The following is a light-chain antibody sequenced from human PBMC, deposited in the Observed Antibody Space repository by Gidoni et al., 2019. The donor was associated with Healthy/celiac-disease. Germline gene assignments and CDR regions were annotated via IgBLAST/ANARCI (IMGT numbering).Light chain of an antibody. V-gene: IGKV3-11*01. CDR2: DAS. J-gene: IGKJ3*01. CDR3: QQRSNWRFT. CDR1: QSVSSY. Sequence: EIVLTQSPATLSLSPGERATLPCRASQSVSSYLAWYQQKPGQAPRLLIYDASNRATGIPARFSGSGSGTDFTLTISSLEPEDFAVYYCQQRSNWRFTFGPXTKVDIK.